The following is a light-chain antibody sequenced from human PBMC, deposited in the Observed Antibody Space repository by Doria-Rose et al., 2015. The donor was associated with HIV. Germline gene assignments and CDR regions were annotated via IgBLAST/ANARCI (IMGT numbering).Light chain of an antibody. Sequence: DIQMTQSPESLGMSLGERATLNCKSNQSLLYTSKNYLAWYQQKPGQPPNLLIYWASTRQSWVPARFSGSGSGTDCTLTISSLEAEDVAVYYCQQYYDTPSFGPGTTVDIK. CDR1: QSLLYTSKNY. CDR2: WAS. CDR3: QQYYDTPS. J-gene: IGKJ3*01. V-gene: IGKV4-1*01.